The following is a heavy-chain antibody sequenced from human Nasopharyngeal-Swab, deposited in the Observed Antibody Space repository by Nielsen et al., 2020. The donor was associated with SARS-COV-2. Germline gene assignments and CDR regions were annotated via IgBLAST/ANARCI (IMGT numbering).Heavy chain of an antibody. CDR2: MNPNSGNT. J-gene: IGHJ4*02. Sequence: ASVKVSCKASGYTFTSYDINWVRQATGQGLEWMGWMNPNSGNTGYAQKFQGRVTMTEDTSKDTAYMELSSLRSEDTAVYYCATSYRIAAAGAYYFDYWGQGTLVTVSS. V-gene: IGHV1-8*01. CDR1: GYTFTSYD. D-gene: IGHD6-13*01. CDR3: ATSYRIAAAGAYYFDY.